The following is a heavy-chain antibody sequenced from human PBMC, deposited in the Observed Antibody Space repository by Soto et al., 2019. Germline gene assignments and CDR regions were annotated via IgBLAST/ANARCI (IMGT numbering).Heavy chain of an antibody. J-gene: IGHJ6*02. D-gene: IGHD2-2*01. Sequence: ASVKVSCKASGYTFTSYGISWVRQAPGQGLEWMGWISAYNGNTNYAQKLQGRVTMTTDTSTSTAYMELRSLRSDDTAVYYCARDTGIVVVPAAAAYYYYGMDVWGQGTKVTVSS. CDR2: ISAYNGNT. CDR3: ARDTGIVVVPAAAAYYYYGMDV. CDR1: GYTFTSYG. V-gene: IGHV1-18*04.